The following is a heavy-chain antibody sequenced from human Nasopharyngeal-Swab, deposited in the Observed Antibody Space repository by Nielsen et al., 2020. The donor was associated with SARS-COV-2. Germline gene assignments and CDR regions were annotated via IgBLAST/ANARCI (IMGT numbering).Heavy chain of an antibody. CDR1: GFTFSSYN. D-gene: IGHD5-12*01. V-gene: IGHV3-7*03. CDR2: IKQDGSET. J-gene: IGHJ4*02. Sequence: GESLKISCAASGFTFSSYNMSWVRQAPGKGLEWVANIKQDGSETYYVDSVKGRFTISRDNAKNSLYLQMNSLRAEDTAVYYCARDLGHSGYDLYDYWGQGTLVTVSS. CDR3: ARDLGHSGYDLYDY.